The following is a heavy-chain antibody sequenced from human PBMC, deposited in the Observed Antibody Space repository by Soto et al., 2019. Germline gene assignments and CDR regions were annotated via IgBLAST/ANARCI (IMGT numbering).Heavy chain of an antibody. Sequence: SETLSLTCAVYGGSFSGYYWSWIRQPPGKGLEWIGEINHSGSTNYNPSLKSRVTISVDTSKNQFSLKLSSVTAADTAVYYCARVARGFDYWGQGTLVTVSS. D-gene: IGHD3-10*01. CDR3: ARVARGFDY. V-gene: IGHV4-34*01. J-gene: IGHJ4*02. CDR2: INHSGST. CDR1: GGSFSGYY.